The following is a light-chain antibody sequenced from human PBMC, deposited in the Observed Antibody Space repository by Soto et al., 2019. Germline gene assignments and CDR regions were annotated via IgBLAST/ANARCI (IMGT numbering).Light chain of an antibody. CDR1: SSVVGGYNY. CDR3: SSYTSSSTLP. CDR2: DVS. V-gene: IGLV2-14*01. J-gene: IGLJ1*01. Sequence: QSALTQPASVSGSPGQSITISCTGTSSVVGGYNYVSWYQQHPGKAPKLMIYDVSNRPSGVSNRFSGSKSGNTASLTISGLQAEDEADYYCSSYTSSSTLPFGTGTKVNVL.